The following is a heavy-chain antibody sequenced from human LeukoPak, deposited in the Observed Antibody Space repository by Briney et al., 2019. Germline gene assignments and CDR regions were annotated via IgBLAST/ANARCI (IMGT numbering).Heavy chain of an antibody. J-gene: IGHJ4*02. D-gene: IGHD1-7*01. V-gene: IGHV4-34*01. Sequence: SETLSLTCAVYGGSFSGYYWSWIRQPPGKGLEWIGEINHSGSTDYNPSLRSRVTISVDTSKNQFSLKLSSVTAADTAVYYCARGGGTTGTTPGYWGQGTLVTVSS. CDR1: GGSFSGYY. CDR2: INHSGST. CDR3: ARGGGTTGTTPGY.